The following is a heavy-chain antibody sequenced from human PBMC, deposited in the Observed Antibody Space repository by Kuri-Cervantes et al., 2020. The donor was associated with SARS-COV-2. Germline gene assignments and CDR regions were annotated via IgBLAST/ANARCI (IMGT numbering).Heavy chain of an antibody. CDR1: GFTFSGHW. J-gene: IGHJ5*02. CDR3: ARDGDFWSGYYKNWFDP. D-gene: IGHD3-3*01. CDR2: INPDGSYT. Sequence: GESLKISCAASGFTFSGHWIHWVRQAPGKGLVWVSRINPDGSYTNNADSVKGRFTLSRDNAKNMLFLQMNSLRAEDTAVYYCARDGDFWSGYYKNWFDPWGQGTLVTVSS. V-gene: IGHV3-74*01.